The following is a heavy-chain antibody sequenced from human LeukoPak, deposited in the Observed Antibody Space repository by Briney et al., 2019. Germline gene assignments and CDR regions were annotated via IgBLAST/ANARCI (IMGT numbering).Heavy chain of an antibody. CDR3: ARDHPGWLQFATDRYYYYYYMDV. D-gene: IGHD5-24*01. CDR2: IYTGGSI. V-gene: IGHV4-61*02. CDR1: GGSISSGSYY. J-gene: IGHJ6*03. Sequence: SETLSLTCIVSGGSISSGSYYWSWIRQPAGKGLEWIGRIYTGGSINYNPSLKSRVTISVDTSKNQFSLKLSSVTAADTAVYYCARDHPGWLQFATDRYYYYYYMDVWGKGTTVTISS.